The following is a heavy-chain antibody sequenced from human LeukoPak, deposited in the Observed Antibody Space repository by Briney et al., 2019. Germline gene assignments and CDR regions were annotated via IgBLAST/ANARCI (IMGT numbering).Heavy chain of an antibody. CDR3: VRGGGPRNYYDSSGYYRY. CDR1: GGSFSGYY. V-gene: IGHV4-34*01. Sequence: SETLSLTCAVYGGSFSGYYWSWIRQPPGKGLEWVGEINHSGSTNYNPSLKSRVTISVDTSKNQFSLKLSSVTAADTAVYYCVRGGGPRNYYDSSGYYRYWGRGTLVTVSS. D-gene: IGHD3-22*01. CDR2: INHSGST. J-gene: IGHJ4*02.